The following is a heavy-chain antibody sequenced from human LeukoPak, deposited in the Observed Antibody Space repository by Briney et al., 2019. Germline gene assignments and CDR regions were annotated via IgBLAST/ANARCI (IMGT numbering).Heavy chain of an antibody. D-gene: IGHD2-2*01. V-gene: IGHV4-34*01. CDR1: GGSFSGYY. CDR3: ARGRGWLPAPYYFGY. J-gene: IGHJ4*02. CDR2: INHSGST. Sequence: PSETLSLTCAVYGGSFSGYYWSWIRQPPGKGLEWIGEINHSGSTNYNPSLKSRVTISVDTSKNQFSLKLSSVTAADTAVYYCARGRGWLPAPYYFGYWGQGTLVTVSS.